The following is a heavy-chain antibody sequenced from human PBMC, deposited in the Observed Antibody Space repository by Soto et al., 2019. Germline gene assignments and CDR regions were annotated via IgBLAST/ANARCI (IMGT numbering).Heavy chain of an antibody. CDR3: AGPSLYGDYSYDGMDV. J-gene: IGHJ6*02. CDR1: GYTFTGYY. Sequence: QVQLVQSGAEVKKPGASVKVSCKASGYTFTGYYIHWVRQAPGQGLEWMGWINPNSGVTNYAQKFQGRVTMTRDTSISTAYVEVSRLRSDDTAVYYCAGPSLYGDYSYDGMDVWGQGTTVTVSS. D-gene: IGHD4-17*01. CDR2: INPNSGVT. V-gene: IGHV1-2*02.